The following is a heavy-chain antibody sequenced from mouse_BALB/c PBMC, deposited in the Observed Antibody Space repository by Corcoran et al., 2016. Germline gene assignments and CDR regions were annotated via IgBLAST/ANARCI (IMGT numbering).Heavy chain of an antibody. J-gene: IGHJ1*01. CDR2: INPYNDGT. CDR3: AREGSSFYWYFDV. D-gene: IGHD1-1*01. V-gene: IGHV1S136*01. Sequence: EVQLQQSGPELVKPGASVKMSCKASGYTFTSYVMHWVKQKPGQGLEWIGYINPYNDGTKYNEKFKGKATLTSDKSSSTAYMELSSLTSEDSAVYYCAREGSSFYWYFDVWGAGTTVTVSS. CDR1: GYTFTSYV.